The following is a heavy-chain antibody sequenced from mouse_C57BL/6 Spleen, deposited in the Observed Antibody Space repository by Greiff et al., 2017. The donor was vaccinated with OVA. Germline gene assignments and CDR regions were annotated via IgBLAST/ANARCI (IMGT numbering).Heavy chain of an antibody. V-gene: IGHV3-5*01. CDR1: GISITTGNYR. Sequence: DVKLQESGPGLVKPSQTVFLTCTVTGISITTGNYRWSWIRQFPGNKLEWIGYIYYSGTITYNPSLTSRTTITRDTPKNQFFLEMNSLTAEDTATYYCARDLDYYGSRYFDVWGTGTTVTVSS. J-gene: IGHJ1*03. D-gene: IGHD1-1*01. CDR3: ARDLDYYGSRYFDV. CDR2: IYYSGTI.